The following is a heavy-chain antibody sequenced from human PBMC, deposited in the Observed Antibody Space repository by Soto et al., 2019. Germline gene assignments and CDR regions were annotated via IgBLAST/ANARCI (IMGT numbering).Heavy chain of an antibody. J-gene: IGHJ6*03. CDR3: ARESGGATATLDYYYFYMDV. CDR2: INPNGGAT. CDR1: GDSFSAYY. D-gene: IGHD5-12*01. V-gene: IGHV1-2*02. Sequence: QVQLVQSGAEVKKPGASVKVSCKTSGDSFSAYYLHWVRQAPGQGLEWLGWINPNGGATKYAQKFRGRVALTRNTPIRTASLELTSLRSDDTPIYYGARESGGATATLDYYYFYMDVWGKGTTVTVSS.